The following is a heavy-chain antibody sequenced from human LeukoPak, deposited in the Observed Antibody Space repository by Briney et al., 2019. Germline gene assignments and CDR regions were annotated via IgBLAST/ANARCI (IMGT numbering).Heavy chain of an antibody. V-gene: IGHV3-53*01. CDR2: IYSGGST. CDR1: GFTVSSNY. CDR3: ARMGSSGPIDY. D-gene: IGHD6-19*01. Sequence: GGSLRLTCAASGFTVSSNYMSWVRQAPGKGLEWVSVIYSGGSTYYADSVKGRFTISRDNSKNTLYLQMNSLRAEDTAVYYCARMGSSGPIDYWGQGTLVTVSS. J-gene: IGHJ4*02.